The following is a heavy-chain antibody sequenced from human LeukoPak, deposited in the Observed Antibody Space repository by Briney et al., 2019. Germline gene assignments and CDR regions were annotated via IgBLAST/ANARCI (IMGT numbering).Heavy chain of an antibody. CDR2: INHSGST. Sequence: SETLSLTCAVYGGSFSGYYWSWIRQPPGKGLEWIGEINHSGSTNYNPSLKSRVTISVDTSKNQFSLKLSSVTAADTAVYYCAREERRSHYYGSRSYYRWFDPWGQGTLVTVSS. CDR1: GGSFSGYY. V-gene: IGHV4-34*01. CDR3: AREERRSHYYGSRSYYRWFDP. D-gene: IGHD3-10*01. J-gene: IGHJ5*02.